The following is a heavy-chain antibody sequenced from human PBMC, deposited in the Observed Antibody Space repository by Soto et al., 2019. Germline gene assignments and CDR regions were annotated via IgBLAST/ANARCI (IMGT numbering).Heavy chain of an antibody. J-gene: IGHJ4*02. CDR3: AADGPLGYCSSTSCYSYYFDY. V-gene: IGHV1-18*01. CDR2: IIAYKGNT. Sequence: ASVKVSCKASGYTFTSYGIIWVRQAPGQGLEWMGWIIAYKGNTNYAQKFQERVTITRDTSTSTAYMELSSLRSEDTAVYYCAADGPLGYCSSTSCYSYYFDYWGQGTLVTVSS. D-gene: IGHD2-2*01. CDR1: GYTFTSYG.